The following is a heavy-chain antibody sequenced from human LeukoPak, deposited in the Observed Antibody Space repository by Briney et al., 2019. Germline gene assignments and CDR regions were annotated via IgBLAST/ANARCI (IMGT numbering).Heavy chain of an antibody. J-gene: IGHJ4*02. CDR2: IYTSGST. Sequence: PSQTPSLTCTVSGGSISSGSYYWSWIRQPAGKGLEWIGRIYTSGSTNYNPSLKSRVTISVDTSKNQFSLKLSSVTAADTAVYYCARGLSSSSWFLDYWGQGTLVTVSS. D-gene: IGHD6-13*01. CDR3: ARGLSSSSWFLDY. CDR1: GGSISSGSYY. V-gene: IGHV4-61*02.